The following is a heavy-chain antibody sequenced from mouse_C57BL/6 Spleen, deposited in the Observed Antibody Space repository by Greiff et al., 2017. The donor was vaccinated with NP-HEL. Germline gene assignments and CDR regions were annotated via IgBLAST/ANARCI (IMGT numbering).Heavy chain of an antibody. V-gene: IGHV2-6-1*01. D-gene: IGHD1-1*01. Sequence: VQRVESGPGLVAPSQSLSITCTVSGFSLTSYGVHWVRQPPGKGLEWLVVIWSDGSTTYNSALKSRLSISKDNSKSQVFLKMNSLQTDDTAMYYCARQEDYYGSSYEEYYAMDYWGQGTSVTVSS. CDR2: IWSDGST. CDR3: ARQEDYYGSSYEEYYAMDY. CDR1: GFSLTSYG. J-gene: IGHJ4*01.